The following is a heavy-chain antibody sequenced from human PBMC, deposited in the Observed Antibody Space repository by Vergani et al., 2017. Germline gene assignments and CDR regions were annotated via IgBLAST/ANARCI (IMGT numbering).Heavy chain of an antibody. CDR3: TGDTHSWQRADY. Sequence: QMQLQESGPGLVKASETLSLTCTVSGDSIISRSYYWGWIRQPPGKGLEWIGSIYNSGNGDSSSSLKSRVTISLDTSKNQFSLRLSSVTATDTAVYYCTGDTHSWQRADYWGQGTLVTVSS. J-gene: IGHJ4*02. V-gene: IGHV4-39*07. D-gene: IGHD6-13*01. CDR2: IYNSGNG. CDR1: GDSIISRSYY.